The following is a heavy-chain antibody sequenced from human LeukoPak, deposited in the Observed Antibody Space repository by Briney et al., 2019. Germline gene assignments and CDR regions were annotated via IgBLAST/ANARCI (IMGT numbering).Heavy chain of an antibody. Sequence: SGTLSLTCTVSGGSISSYYWSWIRQPPGKGLEWIGYIYYSGSTNYNPSLKSRVTISVDTSKNQFSLKLSSVTAADTAVYYCARETSQKWAHYMDVWGKGTTVTISS. J-gene: IGHJ6*03. D-gene: IGHD1-26*01. CDR1: GGSISSYY. CDR3: ARETSQKWAHYMDV. CDR2: IYYSGST. V-gene: IGHV4-59*01.